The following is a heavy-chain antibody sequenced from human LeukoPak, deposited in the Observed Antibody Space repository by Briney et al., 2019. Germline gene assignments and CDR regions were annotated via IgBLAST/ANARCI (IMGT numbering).Heavy chain of an antibody. Sequence: SKTLSLTCTVSGGSVADYYWSWIRQSPGKGLEWIGYIYYTGTSYNSSLKSRVTISADTSKNQFSLKLISVTAADTAVYYCASRKLGNDYWGQGTLVTVSS. CDR2: IYYTGT. J-gene: IGHJ4*02. V-gene: IGHV4-59*02. D-gene: IGHD7-27*01. CDR3: ASRKLGNDY. CDR1: GGSVADYY.